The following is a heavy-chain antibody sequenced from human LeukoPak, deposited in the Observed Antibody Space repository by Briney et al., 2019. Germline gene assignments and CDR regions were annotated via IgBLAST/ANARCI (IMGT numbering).Heavy chain of an antibody. CDR1: GFTFSSYS. J-gene: IGHJ4*02. D-gene: IGHD2-8*01. CDR2: ISSSSYI. CDR3: ARESTEIVLMVYAEEEGFDY. Sequence: GGSLRLSCAASGFTFSSYSMNWVRQAPGKGLEWVSSISSSSYIYYADSVKGRFTISRDNAKNSLYLQMNSLRAEDTAVYYCARESTEIVLMVYAEEEGFDYWGQGTLVTVSS. V-gene: IGHV3-21*01.